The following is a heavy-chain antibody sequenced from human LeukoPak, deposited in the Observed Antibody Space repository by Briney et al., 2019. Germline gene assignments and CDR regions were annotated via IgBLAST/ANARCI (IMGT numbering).Heavy chain of an antibody. V-gene: IGHV3-23*01. CDR3: AKDRSSSWCFDY. D-gene: IGHD6-13*01. J-gene: IGHJ4*02. Sequence: GGSLRLSCAASGFTFSSDAMSWVRQAPGKGLEWVSAISGSGGSTYYADSVKGRFTISRDNSKNTLYLQMNSLRAEDTAVYYCAKDRSSSWCFDYWGQGTLVTVSS. CDR1: GFTFSSDA. CDR2: ISGSGGST.